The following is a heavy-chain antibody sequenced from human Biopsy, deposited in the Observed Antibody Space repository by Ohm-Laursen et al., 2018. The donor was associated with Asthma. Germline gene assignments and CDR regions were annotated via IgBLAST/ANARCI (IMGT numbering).Heavy chain of an antibody. CDR3: VRGSSSWHHGPFHYYYGLDV. J-gene: IGHJ6*02. D-gene: IGHD6-13*01. Sequence: SDTLSLTCRLSSGSGGYMRSGNYYWGWIRQPPGKGLEWIGNIYYRGTTYYNPSLESRYPVSADTSKNHFSLKLTSATAADTAVYYCVRGSSSWHHGPFHYYYGLDVWGQGTTATVSS. V-gene: IGHV4-39*01. CDR2: IYYRGTT. CDR1: GGYMRSGNYY.